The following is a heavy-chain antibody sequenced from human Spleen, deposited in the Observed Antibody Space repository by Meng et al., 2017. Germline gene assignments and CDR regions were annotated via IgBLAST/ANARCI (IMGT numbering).Heavy chain of an antibody. CDR3: ARVERGESDC. V-gene: IGHV7-4-1*02. CDR1: GYIFTTYG. Sequence: ASVKVSCKASGYIFTTYGVSWVRQAPGQGLEWMGWINTDTGNPTYAQGFTGRFVFSLDTSVSTAYLQITSLQAEDTAVYYCARVERGESDCWGQGTLVTVSS. D-gene: IGHD3-10*01. J-gene: IGHJ4*02. CDR2: INTDTGNP.